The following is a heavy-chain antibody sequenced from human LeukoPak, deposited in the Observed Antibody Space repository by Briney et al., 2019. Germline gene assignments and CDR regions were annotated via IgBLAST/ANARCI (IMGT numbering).Heavy chain of an antibody. CDR1: GYSISCGYY. CDR3: ARENNWFDP. Sequence: ASETLSLTCTVSGYSISCGYYWGWIRQPPGKGLEWIGSIYHSGSTYYNPSLKSRVTISVDTSKNQFSLKLSSVTAADTAVYYCARENNWFDPWGQGTLVTVSS. CDR2: IYHSGST. V-gene: IGHV4-38-2*02. J-gene: IGHJ5*02.